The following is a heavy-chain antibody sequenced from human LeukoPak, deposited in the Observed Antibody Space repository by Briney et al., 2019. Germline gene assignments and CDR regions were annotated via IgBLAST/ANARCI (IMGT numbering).Heavy chain of an antibody. Sequence: GGTLRLSCAASGFAFSSYGMSWVRQAPGKGLEWVSAISGSGGSTYYADSVKGRFTISRDNSKNTLYLQMNSLRAEDTAVYYCAKGGPYYGSGSFDYWGQGTLVTVSS. CDR2: ISGSGGST. J-gene: IGHJ4*02. V-gene: IGHV3-23*01. CDR3: AKGGPYYGSGSFDY. CDR1: GFAFSSYG. D-gene: IGHD3-10*01.